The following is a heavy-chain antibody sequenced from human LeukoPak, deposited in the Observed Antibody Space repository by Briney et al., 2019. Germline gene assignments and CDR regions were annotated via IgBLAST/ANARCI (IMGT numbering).Heavy chain of an antibody. CDR2: INDSGST. J-gene: IGHJ6*03. CDR1: GGSFSGHY. CDR3: ARDQDRDGSGSYYPYYYYYMDV. V-gene: IGHV4-34*01. D-gene: IGHD3-10*01. Sequence: PSETLSLTCAVYGGSFSGHYWSWIRQPPGKGLEWIGEINDSGSTNYNPSLKSRITISVDRTKNQFSLKLTSVTAADTAVYYCARDQDRDGSGSYYPYYYYYMDVWGKGTTVTISS.